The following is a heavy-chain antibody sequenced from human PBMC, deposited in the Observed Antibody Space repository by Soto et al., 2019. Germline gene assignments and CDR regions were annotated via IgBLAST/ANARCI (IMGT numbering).Heavy chain of an antibody. CDR3: ARGPGYYFDY. J-gene: IGHJ4*02. CDR2: IYYSGST. V-gene: IGHV4-39*01. CDR1: GGSISSSSYY. Sequence: SETLSLTCTVSGGSISSSSYYWGWIRQPPGKGLEWIGSIYYSGSTYYNPSLKSRVTISVDTSKNQFSLKLSSVTAADMAVYYCARGPGYYFDYWGQGTLVTVSS.